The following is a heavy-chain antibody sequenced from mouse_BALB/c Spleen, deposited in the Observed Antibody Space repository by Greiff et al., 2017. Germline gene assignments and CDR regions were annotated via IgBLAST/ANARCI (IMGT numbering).Heavy chain of an antibody. D-gene: IGHD6-1*01. Sequence: VQLVESGAELVRPGSSVKISCKASGYAFSSYWMNWVKQRPGQGLEWIGQIYPGDGDTNYNGKFKGKATLTADKSSSTAYMQLSSLTSEDSAVYFCARGRYYAMDYWGQGTSVTVSS. CDR1: GYAFSSYW. CDR3: ARGRYYAMDY. J-gene: IGHJ4*01. CDR2: IYPGDGDT. V-gene: IGHV1-80*01.